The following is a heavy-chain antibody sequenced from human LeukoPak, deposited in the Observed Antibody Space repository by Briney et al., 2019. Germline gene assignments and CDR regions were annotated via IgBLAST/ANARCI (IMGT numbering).Heavy chain of an antibody. Sequence: GGSLRLSCAASGFTFSSYSMNWVRQAPGKGLEWVSSISSSSSYMHSADSVKGRFTISRDNAKNSLYLQMNSPRAEDTAVYYCARGVVGATGTDDYWGQGTLVTVSS. V-gene: IGHV3-21*01. CDR3: ARGVVGATGTDDY. D-gene: IGHD1-26*01. CDR1: GFTFSSYS. J-gene: IGHJ4*02. CDR2: ISSSSSYM.